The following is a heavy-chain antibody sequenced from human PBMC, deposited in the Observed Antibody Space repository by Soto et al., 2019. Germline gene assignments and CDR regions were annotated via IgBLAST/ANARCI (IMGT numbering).Heavy chain of an antibody. J-gene: IGHJ3*02. Sequence: ASVKVSCKASGYTFTSYGISWVRQAPGQGREWMGWISAYNGNTNYAQKLQGRVTMTTDTSTSTAYMELRSLRSDDTAVYYCVRDTGITSFGVAVGDAFDIWGKGTMVTV. CDR3: VRDTGITSFGVAVGDAFDI. CDR1: GYTFTSYG. D-gene: IGHD3-3*01. V-gene: IGHV1-18*01. CDR2: ISAYNGNT.